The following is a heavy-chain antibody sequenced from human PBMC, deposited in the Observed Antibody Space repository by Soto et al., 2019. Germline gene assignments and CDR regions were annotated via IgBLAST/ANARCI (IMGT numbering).Heavy chain of an antibody. CDR1: GFTFNNYA. J-gene: IGHJ4*02. CDR2: ISGGGDTT. CDR3: AKGRGGSGSLTPRVDV. D-gene: IGHD3-10*01. Sequence: EVQLLESGGGWVQPGGSLRLSCAASGFTFNNYAMTWVRQAPGKGLEGVSAISGGGDTTSYADSVKGRFTVSRDGSKNTLYLQMSSLRAEDTALYYCAKGRGGSGSLTPRVDVWGQGTLVTVSS. V-gene: IGHV3-23*01.